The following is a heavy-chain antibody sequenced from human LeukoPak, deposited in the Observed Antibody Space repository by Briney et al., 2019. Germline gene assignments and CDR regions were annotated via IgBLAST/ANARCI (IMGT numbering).Heavy chain of an antibody. Sequence: GASVKVSCKVSGYTLTELSMHWVRQAPGQGLEWMGWINPNSGGTNYAQKFQGRVTMTRDTSISTAYMELSRLRSDDTAVYYCARSTMVRGVNHHDYWGQGTLVTVSS. CDR1: GYTLTELS. D-gene: IGHD3-10*01. V-gene: IGHV1-2*02. J-gene: IGHJ4*02. CDR3: ARSTMVRGVNHHDY. CDR2: INPNSGGT.